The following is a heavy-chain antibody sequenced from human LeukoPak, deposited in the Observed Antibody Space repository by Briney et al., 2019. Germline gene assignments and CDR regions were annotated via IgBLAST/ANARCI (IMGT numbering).Heavy chain of an antibody. J-gene: IGHJ6*03. CDR1: DDSITMYY. D-gene: IGHD3-10*01. Sequence: SETLSLTCSVSDDSITMYYWTWIRQPPGKGLEWIGYVDHTGITNFSPSLNGRVSISRDTTKNLFSLRVRSVTAADTAVYYCAREVMVRAYYYYYYMDVWGKGTTVTVSS. CDR2: VDHTGIT. V-gene: IGHV4-59*01. CDR3: AREVMVRAYYYYYYMDV.